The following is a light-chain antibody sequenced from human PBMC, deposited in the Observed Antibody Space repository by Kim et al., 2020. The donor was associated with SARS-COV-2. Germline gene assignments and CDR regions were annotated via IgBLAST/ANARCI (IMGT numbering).Light chain of an antibody. CDR1: QSVSSSY. CDR3: QQYGDAPS. V-gene: IGKV3-20*01. J-gene: IGKJ3*01. CDR2: VTS. Sequence: LSPGERATLSCRASQSVSSSYLAWYQQIPGQAPRLLIYVTSTRATGVPDRFSGSGSGTDFTLTISRLEPEDFAVYYCQQYGDAPSFGPGTKVDIK.